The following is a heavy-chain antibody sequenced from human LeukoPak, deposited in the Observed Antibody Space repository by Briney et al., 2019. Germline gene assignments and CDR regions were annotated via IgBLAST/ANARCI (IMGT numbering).Heavy chain of an antibody. Sequence: GASVKVSCKASGYTFTGYYMHWVRQAPGQGLEWMGWINPNSGGTNYAQKFQGRVTMTRDTSISTAYMELSRLRSDDTAAYYCARVAVIVVVIPDAFDIWGQGTMDTVSS. D-gene: IGHD3-22*01. CDR2: INPNSGGT. V-gene: IGHV1-2*02. CDR1: GYTFTGYY. CDR3: ARVAVIVVVIPDAFDI. J-gene: IGHJ3*02.